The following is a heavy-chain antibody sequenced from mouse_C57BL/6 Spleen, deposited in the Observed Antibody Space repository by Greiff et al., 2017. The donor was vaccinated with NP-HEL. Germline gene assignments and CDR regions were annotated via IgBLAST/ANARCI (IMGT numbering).Heavy chain of an antibody. CDR2: INPSNGGT. V-gene: IGHV1-53*01. D-gene: IGHD2-3*01. CDR1: GYTFTSYW. Sequence: QVQLQQPGTELVKPGASVKLSCKASGYTFTSYWMHWVKQRPGQGLEWIGNINPSNGGTNYNEKFKSKATLTVDKSSSTAYMQLSSLTSEDSAVYDCARGEFYDGYPAWFAYWGQGTLVTVSA. J-gene: IGHJ3*01. CDR3: ARGEFYDGYPAWFAY.